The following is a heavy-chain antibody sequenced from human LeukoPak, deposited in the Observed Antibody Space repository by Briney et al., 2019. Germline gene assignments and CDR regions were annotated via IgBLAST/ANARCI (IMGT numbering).Heavy chain of an antibody. CDR1: GGTFSSYA. V-gene: IGHV1-69*05. CDR2: IIPIFGTA. D-gene: IGHD1-26*01. Sequence: ASVKVSCKASGGTFSSYAISWVRQAPGQGLEWMGGIIPIFGTANYAQKFQGRVTITTDESTSTAYMELSSLRSEDTAVYCCARGGSYWIYFDYWGQGTLVTVSS. J-gene: IGHJ4*02. CDR3: ARGGSYWIYFDY.